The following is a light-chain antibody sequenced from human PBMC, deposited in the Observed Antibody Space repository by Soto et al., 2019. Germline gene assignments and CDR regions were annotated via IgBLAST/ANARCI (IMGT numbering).Light chain of an antibody. CDR3: QQRSNWPPIT. CDR2: AVS. Sequence: EILMTQSPATLSVSPGERATLSCRASQSVSSNLAWYQQKPGQAPRLLIYAVSTRATGIPARFSGSGSGTDFTLTISSLEPEDFAVYYCQQRSNWPPITFGQGTRLEI. CDR1: QSVSSN. V-gene: IGKV3-11*01. J-gene: IGKJ5*01.